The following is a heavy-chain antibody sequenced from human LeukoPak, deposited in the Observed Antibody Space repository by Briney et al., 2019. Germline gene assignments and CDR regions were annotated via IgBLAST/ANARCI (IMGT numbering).Heavy chain of an antibody. D-gene: IGHD3-9*01. V-gene: IGHV4-59*12. J-gene: IGHJ4*02. CDR3: ARSKTLRYFDGLSFDY. CDR2: IYYSGST. Sequence: SETLSLTCTVSGGSISSYYWSWIRQPPGKGLEWIGYIYYSGSTNYNPSLKSRVTMSVDTSKNQFSLKLSSVTAADTAVYYCARSKTLRYFDGLSFDYWGQGTLVTVSS. CDR1: GGSISSYY.